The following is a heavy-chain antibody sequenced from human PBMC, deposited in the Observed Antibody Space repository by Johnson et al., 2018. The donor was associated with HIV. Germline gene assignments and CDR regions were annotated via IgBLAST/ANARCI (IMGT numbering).Heavy chain of an antibody. CDR1: GFTFSSYA. D-gene: IGHD6-6*01. Sequence: VQLLESGGGVVQPGRSLRLSCAASGFTFSSYAMHWVRQAPGKGLEWVAVISYDGSNKYYADSVKGRFTISRDNSKNTLYLQMNSLRAEDTAVFYCAKASPDSGSLIDIWGQGTMVTVSS. CDR3: AKASPDSGSLIDI. CDR2: ISYDGSNK. J-gene: IGHJ3*02. V-gene: IGHV3-30-3*01.